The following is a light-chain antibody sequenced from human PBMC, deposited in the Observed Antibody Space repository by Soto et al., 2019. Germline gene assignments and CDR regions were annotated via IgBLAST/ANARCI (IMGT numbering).Light chain of an antibody. CDR3: CSYTVSTTFV. Sequence: QSALTQPASVSGSAGQSITISCTGTSSDVGAYNHVYWYQHHPGKAPKLMIYEVSNRPSGLSDRFSGSKSGNTASLTISGLQAEDEADYYCCSYTVSTTFVFGSGTKLTVL. CDR1: SSDVGAYNH. V-gene: IGLV2-14*01. CDR2: EVS. J-gene: IGLJ1*01.